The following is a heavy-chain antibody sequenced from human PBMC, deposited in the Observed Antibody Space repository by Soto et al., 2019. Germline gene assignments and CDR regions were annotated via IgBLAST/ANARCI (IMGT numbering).Heavy chain of an antibody. D-gene: IGHD5-12*01. CDR3: ARDVDIVATIGNWFDP. Sequence: SVKVSCKASGGTFSSYAISWVRQAPGQGLEWMGGIIPIFGTANYAQKFQGRVTITADESTSTAYMELSSLRSEDTAVYYCARDVDIVATIGNWFDPWGQGTLVTVSS. V-gene: IGHV1-69*13. CDR1: GGTFSSYA. CDR2: IIPIFGTA. J-gene: IGHJ5*02.